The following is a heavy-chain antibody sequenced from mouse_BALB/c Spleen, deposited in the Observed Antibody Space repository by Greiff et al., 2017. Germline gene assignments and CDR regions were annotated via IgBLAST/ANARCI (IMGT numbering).Heavy chain of an antibody. J-gene: IGHJ4*01. CDR3: ARPDYYSYAMDY. Sequence: EVKLMESGGGLVQPGGSLKLSCAASGFTFSSYTMSWVRQTPEKRLEWVAYISNGGGSTYYPDTVKGRFTISRDNAKNTLYLQMSSLKSEDTAMYYCARPDYYSYAMDYWGQGTSVTVSS. CDR2: ISNGGGST. V-gene: IGHV5-12-2*01. CDR1: GFTFSSYT. D-gene: IGHD2-1*01.